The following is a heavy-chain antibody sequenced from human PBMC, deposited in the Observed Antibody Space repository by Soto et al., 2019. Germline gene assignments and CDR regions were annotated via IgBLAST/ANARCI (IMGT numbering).Heavy chain of an antibody. V-gene: IGHV4-61*01. CDR3: ARGATVTQYDY. Sequence: PSETLSLTCTVSGGSVSYSTYYWSWIRQPPGKGLEWIGFGSYSGTTNYKPSLKSRVTISVDTSRSQISLKVSSLTAADTAVYYCARGATVTQYDYWGQGTLVTVSS. CDR1: GGSVSYSTYY. J-gene: IGHJ4*02. D-gene: IGHD4-17*01. CDR2: GSYSGTT.